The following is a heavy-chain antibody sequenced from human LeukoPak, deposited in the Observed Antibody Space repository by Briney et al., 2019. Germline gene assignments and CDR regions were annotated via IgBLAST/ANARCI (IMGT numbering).Heavy chain of an antibody. CDR1: GYTFTSYA. Sequence: GASVKVSCKASGYTFTSYAMNWVRQAPGQGLEWMGWINTNTGNPTYAQGFTGRFVFSLDTSVGTAYLQISSLKAEDTAVYYCARDRIAVAGTIGTFSWFDPWGQGTLVTVSS. CDR2: INTNTGNP. CDR3: ARDRIAVAGTIGTFSWFDP. J-gene: IGHJ5*02. D-gene: IGHD6-19*01. V-gene: IGHV7-4-1*02.